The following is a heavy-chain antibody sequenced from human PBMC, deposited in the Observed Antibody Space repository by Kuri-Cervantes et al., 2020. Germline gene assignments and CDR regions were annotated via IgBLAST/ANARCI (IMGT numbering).Heavy chain of an antibody. CDR2: VSSSGSII. J-gene: IGHJ4*02. D-gene: IGHD3-22*01. CDR1: GFTFSDYY. Sequence: LSLTCAASGFTFSDYYMSWIRQAPGKGLEWVSYVSSSGSIIYYEDSVKGRFTISRDNATNSLYLQMNSLRAEVTAVYYCVRPPNRAYSSGYSFFDYWGQGTLVTVSS. V-gene: IGHV3-11*04. CDR3: VRPPNRAYSSGYSFFDY.